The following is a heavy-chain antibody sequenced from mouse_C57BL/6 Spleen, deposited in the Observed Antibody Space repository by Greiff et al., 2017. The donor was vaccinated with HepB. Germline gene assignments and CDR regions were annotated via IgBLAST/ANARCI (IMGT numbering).Heavy chain of an antibody. D-gene: IGHD1-1*01. J-gene: IGHJ4*01. V-gene: IGHV14-1*01. CDR1: GFNIKDYY. Sequence: VQLQQSGAELVRPGASVKLSCTASGFNIKDYYMHWVKQRPEQGLEWIGRIDPEDGDTEYAPKFQGKATMTADTSSNTAYLQLSSLPSEDTAVYYCTAITTVVPHYAMDYWGQGTSVTVSS. CDR3: TAITTVVPHYAMDY. CDR2: IDPEDGDT.